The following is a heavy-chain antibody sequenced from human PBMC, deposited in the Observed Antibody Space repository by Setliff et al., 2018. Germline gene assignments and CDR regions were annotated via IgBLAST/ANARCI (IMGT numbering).Heavy chain of an antibody. CDR2: TSTSTM. CDR1: GFTFSNYE. D-gene: IGHD6-19*01. V-gene: IGHV3-48*03. CDR3: ARAVRGSTGWYGPFDY. Sequence: GESLKISCAASGFTFSNYEMNWVRQAPGKGLEWVSYTSTSTMYYADSVKGRFIISRDNAKNSLYLQMNSLRAEDTAVYYCARAVRGSTGWYGPFDYWGLGTLVTVSS. J-gene: IGHJ4*02.